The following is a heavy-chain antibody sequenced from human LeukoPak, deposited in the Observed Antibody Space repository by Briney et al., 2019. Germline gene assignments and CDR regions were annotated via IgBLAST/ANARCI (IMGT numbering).Heavy chain of an antibody. CDR1: GGSISSYY. Sequence: SETLSLTCTVSGGSISSYYWSWIRQPPGKGLEWIGNICYSGSTNYNPSLKSRVTISVDTSKMQFSLKLSSVTAADTAVYYCARASAVAGFGYWAQGTLVTVSS. V-gene: IGHV4-59*01. CDR2: ICYSGST. D-gene: IGHD6-19*01. CDR3: ARASAVAGFGY. J-gene: IGHJ4*02.